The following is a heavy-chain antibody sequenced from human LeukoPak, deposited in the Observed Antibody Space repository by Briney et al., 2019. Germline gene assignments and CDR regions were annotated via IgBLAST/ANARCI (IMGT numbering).Heavy chain of an antibody. V-gene: IGHV3-9*01. CDR2: ISWNSGSI. D-gene: IGHD4-17*01. J-gene: IGHJ4*02. Sequence: GGSLRLSCAASGFTFDDYAMHWVRQAPGKGLEWVSGISWNSGSIGYADSVKGRFTISRDNAKNSLYLQMNSLRAEDTALYYCAKDMTRGCTVTTGFDYWGQGTLVTVSS. CDR3: AKDMTRGCTVTTGFDY. CDR1: GFTFDDYA.